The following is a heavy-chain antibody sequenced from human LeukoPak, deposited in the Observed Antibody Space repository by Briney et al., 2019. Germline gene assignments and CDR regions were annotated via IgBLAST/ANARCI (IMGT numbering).Heavy chain of an antibody. CDR2: IIPILGIA. J-gene: IGHJ6*02. V-gene: IGHV1-69*04. CDR1: GGTFSSYA. D-gene: IGHD2-8*01. CDR3: ARESMVYSYYGMDV. Sequence: AVKVSCKASGGTFSSYAISWVRQAPGQGLEWMGRIIPILGIANYAQKFQGRVTITADKSTSTAYMELSSLRSEDTAVYYCARESMVYSYYGMDVWGQGTTVTVSS.